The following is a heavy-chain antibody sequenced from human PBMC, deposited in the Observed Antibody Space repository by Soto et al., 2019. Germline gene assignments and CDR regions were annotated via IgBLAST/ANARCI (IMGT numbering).Heavy chain of an antibody. CDR1: GFTFSDSY. Sequence: GGPLRLSCAACGFTFSDSYMSWIRQAPGKGLERISYITFSGNTVYYADSLKGRFTISRDNAKNSLYLQMNRLRAEDTAVYYCWRVSWREKYGMDVWGQGTTVSVSS. CDR2: ITFSGNTV. V-gene: IGHV3-11*01. J-gene: IGHJ6*02. CDR3: WRVSWREKYGMDV.